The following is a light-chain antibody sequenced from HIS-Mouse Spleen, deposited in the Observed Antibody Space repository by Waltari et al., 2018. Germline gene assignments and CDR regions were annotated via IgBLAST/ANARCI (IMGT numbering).Light chain of an antibody. V-gene: IGKV3-20*01. Sequence: EIVLTQSPGTLSLSPGERATLYCRASQSVSSSYLAGYQQKPGQAPRLLIYGASSRATGIPDRFSGSGSGTDFTLTISRLEPEDFAVYYCQQYGSSPWTFGQGTKVEIK. CDR1: QSVSSSY. J-gene: IGKJ1*01. CDR3: QQYGSSPWT. CDR2: GAS.